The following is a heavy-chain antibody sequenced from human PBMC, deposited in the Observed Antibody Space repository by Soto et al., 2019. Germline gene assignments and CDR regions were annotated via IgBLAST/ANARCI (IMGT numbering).Heavy chain of an antibody. CDR1: GGSFSGYY. CDR2: INHSGST. V-gene: IGHV4-34*01. CDR3: ARGRSYRYGGYDYYDY. Sequence: QVQLQQWGAGLLKPSETLSLTCAVYGGSFSGYYWSWIRQPPGKGLEWIGEINHSGSTNYNPSLKSRVTISVDTSKNQFSLKLSSVTAADTAVYYCARGRSYRYGGYDYYDYWGQGTLVTVSS. J-gene: IGHJ4*02. D-gene: IGHD5-12*01.